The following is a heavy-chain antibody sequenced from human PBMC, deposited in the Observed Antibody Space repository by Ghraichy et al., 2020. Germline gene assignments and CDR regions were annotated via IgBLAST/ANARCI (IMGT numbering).Heavy chain of an antibody. CDR3: AKTYNWNPIGWFDP. CDR1: GGTFSSYA. D-gene: IGHD1-20*01. V-gene: IGHV1-69*06. J-gene: IGHJ5*02. Sequence: SVKVSCKASGGTFSSYAISWVRQAPGQGLEWMGGIIPIFGTANYAQNVQGRVTITADKSTSTAYMELSSLRSEDTAVYYCAKTYNWNPIGWFDPWGQGTLVTVSS. CDR2: IIPIFGTA.